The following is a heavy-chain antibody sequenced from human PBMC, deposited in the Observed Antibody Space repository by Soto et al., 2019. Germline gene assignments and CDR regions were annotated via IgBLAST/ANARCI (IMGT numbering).Heavy chain of an antibody. V-gene: IGHV4-31*02. CDR3: ARDVTGHHNCFDL. D-gene: IGHD2-21*02. CDR1: GGSLKSGGYY. Sequence: QVQLQESGPGLVKPSQTLSLTCTVSGGSLKSGGYYWSWIRQHPGRGLEWIGYIYYTGRTYYNPSLESRVPXSXDXXKNQFSLKLSSVTAADTAVYYCARDVTGHHNCFDLWGHGTLVTVSS. J-gene: IGHJ5*02. CDR2: IYYTGRT.